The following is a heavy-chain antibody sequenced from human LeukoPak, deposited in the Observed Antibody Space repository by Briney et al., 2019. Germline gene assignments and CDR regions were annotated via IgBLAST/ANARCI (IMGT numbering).Heavy chain of an antibody. CDR2: ISSSSSYI. CDR3: ARSVYSSSWYDAFDI. V-gene: IGHV3-21*01. D-gene: IGHD6-13*01. J-gene: IGHJ3*02. Sequence: GGSLRLSCAASGFTFSSYSMNWVRQAPGKGLEWVSSISSSSSYIYYADSVKGRFTISRDNAKNSLYLQMNSLRAEDTAVYYCARSVYSSSWYDAFDIWGQGTMVTVPS. CDR1: GFTFSSYS.